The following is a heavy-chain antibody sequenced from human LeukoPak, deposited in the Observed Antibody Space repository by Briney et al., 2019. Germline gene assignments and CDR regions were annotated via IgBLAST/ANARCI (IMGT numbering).Heavy chain of an antibody. CDR3: AREGGNTATHYYYYYMDV. V-gene: IGHV3-53*01. D-gene: IGHD2-15*01. J-gene: IGHJ6*03. CDR2: IYSGGNT. Sequence: GGSLRLSCAASGFTVSSNYMSWVRQAPGKGLEWVSVIYSGGNTYYADSVKGRFTISRDNAKNSLYLQMNSLRAEDTAVYYCAREGGNTATHYYYYYMDVWGKGTTVTVSS. CDR1: GFTVSSNY.